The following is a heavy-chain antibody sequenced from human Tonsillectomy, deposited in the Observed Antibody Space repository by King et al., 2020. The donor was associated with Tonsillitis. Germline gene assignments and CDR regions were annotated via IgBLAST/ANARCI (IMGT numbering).Heavy chain of an antibody. CDR1: GGSFSGYS. CDR3: AAPVPAAIN. D-gene: IGHD2-2*01. V-gene: IGHV4-34*01. J-gene: IGHJ1*01. Sequence: VQLQQWGAGLLKPSETLSLTCAVYGGSFSGYSWSWIRQPPGKGLEWIGEINHSGGTNYSPSLKSRVTISVDTSQNQFSLNLSSVTAADTAVYYCAAPVPAAINWGQGTLVTVSS. CDR2: INHSGGT.